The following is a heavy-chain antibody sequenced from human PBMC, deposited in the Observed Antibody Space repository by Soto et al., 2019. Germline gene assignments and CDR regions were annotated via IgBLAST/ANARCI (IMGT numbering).Heavy chain of an antibody. CDR3: ANGYGDADS. Sequence: EVQLLESGGGLVQPGGSLRLSCTTSGFTFSRHAMTWVRQAPGRGLQWVSSISNSDDSTYYAASVKGRFTISRDISRSTLYLQLDSLSAEETAVYYCANGYGDADSWGQGTQVTVSS. D-gene: IGHD4-17*01. CDR1: GFTFSRHA. CDR2: ISNSDDST. V-gene: IGHV3-23*01. J-gene: IGHJ4*02.